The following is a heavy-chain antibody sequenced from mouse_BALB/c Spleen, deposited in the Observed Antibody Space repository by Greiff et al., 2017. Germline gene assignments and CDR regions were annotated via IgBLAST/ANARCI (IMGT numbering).Heavy chain of an antibody. J-gene: IGHJ4*01. CDR3: ARAYYGNLYAMDY. V-gene: IGHV1-54*01. CDR2: INPGSGGT. D-gene: IGHD2-10*01. Sequence: VQLQQSGAELVRPGTSVKVSCKASGYAFTNYLIAWVKQRPGQGLEWIGVINPGSGGTNYNEKFKGKATLTADKSSSTAYMQLSSLTSDDSAVYFCARAYYGNLYAMDYWGQGNSVTVSS. CDR1: GYAFTNYL.